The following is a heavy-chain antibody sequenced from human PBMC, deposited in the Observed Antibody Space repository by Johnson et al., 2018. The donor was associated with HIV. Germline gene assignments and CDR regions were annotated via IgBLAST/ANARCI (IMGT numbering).Heavy chain of an antibody. J-gene: IGHJ3*02. CDR1: GFTFSSYA. CDR2: ISGSGGST. Sequence: EVQLVESGGGVVQSGGSLRLSCAASGFTFSSYAMSWVRQAPGKGLEWVSAISGSGGSTYYADSVKGRFTISREKSKNTLYLQMNSLGADDTGVYYCAKVAVATAAGGVAFDIWGQGTMVTVSS. CDR3: AKVAVATAAGGVAFDI. D-gene: IGHD6-13*01. V-gene: IGHV3-23*04.